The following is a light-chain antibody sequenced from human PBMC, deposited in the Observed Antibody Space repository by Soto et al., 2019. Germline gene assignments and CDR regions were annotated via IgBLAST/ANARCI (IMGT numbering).Light chain of an antibody. CDR1: RSVSNR. V-gene: IGKV3-15*01. J-gene: IGKJ4*01. Sequence: EILMTQSPATLSVTPGETVTGRCMASRSVSNRLAWYQHKPGQAPRLLISGASNGATGIPPKFSGSGSGTEFTLTVDSLQSDDIAVYYCQQYYTWPVTFGGGTKVDIK. CDR2: GAS. CDR3: QQYYTWPVT.